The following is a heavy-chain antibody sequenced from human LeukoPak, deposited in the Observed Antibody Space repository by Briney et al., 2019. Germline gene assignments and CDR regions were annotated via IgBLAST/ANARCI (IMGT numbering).Heavy chain of an antibody. CDR2: INPNSGGT. J-gene: IGHJ5*02. V-gene: IGHV1-2*02. CDR1: GYTSTGYY. D-gene: IGHD2-2*01. CDR3: ARERRKDIVVVPAATQYNWFDP. Sequence: GASVKVSFKASGYTSTGYYMHWVRQAPGQGLEWMGWINPNSGGTNYAQKFQGRVTMTRDTSISTAYMELSRLRSDDTAVYYCARERRKDIVVVPAATQYNWFDPWGQGTLVTVSS.